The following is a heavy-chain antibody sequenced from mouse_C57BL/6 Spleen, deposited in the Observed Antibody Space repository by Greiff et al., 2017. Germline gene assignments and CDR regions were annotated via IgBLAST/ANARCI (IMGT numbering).Heavy chain of an antibody. CDR3: ARSVLRYYFDY. CDR2: IYPGDGDT. V-gene: IGHV1-82*01. Sequence: QVQLQQSGPELVKPGASVKISCKASGYAFSSSWMNWVKQRPGKGLEWIGRIYPGDGDTNYNGKFKGKATLTADKSSSTAYMQHSSLTSDDSAVYYCARSVLRYYFDYWGQGTTLTVAS. D-gene: IGHD1-1*01. CDR1: GYAFSSSW. J-gene: IGHJ2*01.